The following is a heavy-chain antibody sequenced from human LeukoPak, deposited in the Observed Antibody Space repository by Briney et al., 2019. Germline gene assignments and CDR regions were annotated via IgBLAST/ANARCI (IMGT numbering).Heavy chain of an antibody. J-gene: IGHJ3*02. D-gene: IGHD6-19*01. Sequence: GGSLRLSCAASAFIFSSYWMHWVRQAPGKGLVWVARIKSDGSSTSYADTVKGRFTISRDNAKNTLYLQMNSLRAEDTAVYYCAKCSSGWIDAFDIWGQGTMVTVSS. CDR2: IKSDGSST. CDR1: AFIFSSYW. CDR3: AKCSSGWIDAFDI. V-gene: IGHV3-74*01.